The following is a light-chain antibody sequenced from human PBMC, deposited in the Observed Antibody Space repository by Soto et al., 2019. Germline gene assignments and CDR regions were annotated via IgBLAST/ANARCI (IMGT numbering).Light chain of an antibody. CDR1: QEIGGY. CDR3: QQSYGSPELT. J-gene: IGKJ4*01. CDR2: AAS. V-gene: IGKV1-39*01. Sequence: DIQMTQSPSSLSASVGDRVTITCRASQEIGGYLNWYQQKPGKAPELLIYAASSLQSGVPSRFIGSGSGTEFTLTITSLQPEDFATYYCQQSYGSPELTFGGGTKV.